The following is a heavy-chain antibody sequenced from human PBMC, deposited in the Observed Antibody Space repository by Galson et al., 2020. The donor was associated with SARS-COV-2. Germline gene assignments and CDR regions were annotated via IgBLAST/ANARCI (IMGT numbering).Heavy chain of an antibody. CDR1: GFSLSNGKVG. CDR3: ARSSLWERRRGYYHYGIDV. V-gene: IGHV2-26*01. Sequence: ESGPTLVKPTETLTLTCSVSGFSLSNGKVGVSWIRQPPGKALQWLAHIYSNDEKSYNTSLKTRLTISKDTSKSQVVLTVTNMDPVDTATYYCARSSLWERRRGYYHYGIDVWGQGTPFTVSS. J-gene: IGHJ6*02. D-gene: IGHD3-16*01. CDR2: IYSNDEK.